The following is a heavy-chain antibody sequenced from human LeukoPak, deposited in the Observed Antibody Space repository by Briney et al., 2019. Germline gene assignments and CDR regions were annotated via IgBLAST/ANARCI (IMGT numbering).Heavy chain of an antibody. Sequence: GGSLRLSCAASGFTFSDYYMSWIRQAPGKGLEWVSYISSSGSTIYYADSVKGRFTISRDNAKNSLYLQMNRLRAEDTAVYYCARAYGSGSYRHCGMDVWGQGTTVTVSS. CDR3: ARAYGSGSYRHCGMDV. CDR1: GFTFSDYY. J-gene: IGHJ6*02. CDR2: ISSSGSTI. D-gene: IGHD3-10*01. V-gene: IGHV3-11*01.